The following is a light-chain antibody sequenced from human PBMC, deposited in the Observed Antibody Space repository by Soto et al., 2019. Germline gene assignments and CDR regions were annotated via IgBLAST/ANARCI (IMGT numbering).Light chain of an antibody. CDR2: DVT. CDR1: SSDVGIYNY. CDR3: CSYAGSYTYV. Sequence: QSALTQPRSVSGSPGQSVPISCTGTSSDVGIYNYVSWYQQHPGKAPKLMIYDVTKRPSGVPDRFSGSKSGNTACLTISGLQAEDEADYYCCSYAGSYTYVFGTGTKVTVL. J-gene: IGLJ1*01. V-gene: IGLV2-11*01.